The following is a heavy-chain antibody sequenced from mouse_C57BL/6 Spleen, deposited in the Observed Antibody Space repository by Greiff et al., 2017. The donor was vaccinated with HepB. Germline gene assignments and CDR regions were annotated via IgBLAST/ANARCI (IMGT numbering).Heavy chain of an antibody. D-gene: IGHD1-1*01. CDR3: ARSLLRNFDY. CDR2: IHPNSGST. J-gene: IGHJ2*01. CDR1: GYTFTSYW. V-gene: IGHV1-64*01. Sequence: QVHVKQPGAELVKPGASVKLSCKASGYTFTSYWMHWVKQRPGQGLEWIGMIHPNSGSTNYNEKFKSKATLTVDKSSSTAYMQLSSLTSEDSAVYYCARSLLRNFDYWGQGTTLTVSS.